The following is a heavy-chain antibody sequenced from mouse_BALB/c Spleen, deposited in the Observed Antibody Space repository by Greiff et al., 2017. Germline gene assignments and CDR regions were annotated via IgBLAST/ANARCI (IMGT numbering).Heavy chain of an antibody. J-gene: IGHJ3*01. D-gene: IGHD1-1*02. CDR2: ISSGSSTI. CDR3: ARSTTKEAYYAMDY. CDR1: GFTFSSFG. Sequence: VQLQQSGGGLVQPGGSRKLSCAASGFTFSSFGMHWVRQAPEKGLEWVAYISSGSSTIYYADTVKGRFTISRDNPKNTLFLQMTSLRSEDTAMYYCARSTTKEAYYAMDYWGQGTLVTVSA. V-gene: IGHV5-17*02.